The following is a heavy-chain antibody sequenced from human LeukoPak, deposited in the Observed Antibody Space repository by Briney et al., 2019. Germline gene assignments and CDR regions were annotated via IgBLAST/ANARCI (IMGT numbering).Heavy chain of an antibody. Sequence: ASVKVSCKASGYTFTGYYMHWVRQAPGQGLELTGRINPNSGGTNYAQKFQGRVTMTRDTSISTAYMELSRLRSDDTAVYYCAFPELLRGDDAFDIWGQGTMVTVSS. D-gene: IGHD2-15*01. V-gene: IGHV1-2*06. CDR3: AFPELLRGDDAFDI. J-gene: IGHJ3*02. CDR2: INPNSGGT. CDR1: GYTFTGYY.